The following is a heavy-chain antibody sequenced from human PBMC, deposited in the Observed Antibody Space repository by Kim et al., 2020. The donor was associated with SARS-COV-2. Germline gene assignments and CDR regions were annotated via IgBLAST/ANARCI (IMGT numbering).Heavy chain of an antibody. CDR3: ARENLWAFDS. CDR2: IKQEGTEK. J-gene: IGHJ4*02. D-gene: IGHD2-21*01. CDR1: GFSFSNYW. Sequence: GGSLRLSCAASGFSFSNYWMSWVRQAPGKGLEWVAKIKQEGTEKYYVDSVKGRFTISRDNAKNSLYLQMNNLRAEDTAVYYCARENLWAFDSWGQGTLVTVSS. V-gene: IGHV3-7*03.